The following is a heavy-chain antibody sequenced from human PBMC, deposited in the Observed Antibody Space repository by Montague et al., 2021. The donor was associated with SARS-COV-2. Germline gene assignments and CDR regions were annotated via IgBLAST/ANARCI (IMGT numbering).Heavy chain of an antibody. CDR1: GFRFSDYG. V-gene: IGHV3-33*08. CDR2: IWFDGSNQ. Sequence: SLRLSCAASGFRFSDYGMHWVRQAPDRGLEWVAVIWFDGSNQYYADSVKGRFSISRDNSKNNLVLQMNNPRVEDTAVYYCVRDFAAFIGAGWAEEDHYAMDVWGQGATVLVSS. CDR3: VRDFAAFIGAGWAEEDHYAMDV. D-gene: IGHD3-3*01. J-gene: IGHJ6*02.